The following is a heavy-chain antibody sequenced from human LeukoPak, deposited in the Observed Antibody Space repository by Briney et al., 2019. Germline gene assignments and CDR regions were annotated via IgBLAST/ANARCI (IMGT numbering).Heavy chain of an antibody. D-gene: IGHD1-26*01. CDR2: IYPGDSDT. Sequence: KSGGSLKISCQGSGYRFTSYWIGWVRQLPGKGLEWMGIIYPGDSDTRYSPSFQGQVTISADKSISTAYLQWSSLKASDTAMYYCARRLGISGATDYWGQGTLVTVSS. V-gene: IGHV5-51*01. CDR1: GYRFTSYW. CDR3: ARRLGISGATDY. J-gene: IGHJ4*02.